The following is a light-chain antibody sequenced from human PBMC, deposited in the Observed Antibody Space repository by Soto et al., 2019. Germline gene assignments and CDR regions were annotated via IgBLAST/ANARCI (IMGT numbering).Light chain of an antibody. CDR2: GNS. V-gene: IGLV1-40*01. Sequence: QSVLTQPPSVSGAPGQRVTLSCTGSSSNIGAGYDVHWYQQLPGTAPKLLISGNSNRPSGVPDRFSGSKSGTSASLAITGLQAEDEADYYCQSYDSSLSVVFGGGTKVTVL. J-gene: IGLJ2*01. CDR1: SSNIGAGYD. CDR3: QSYDSSLSVV.